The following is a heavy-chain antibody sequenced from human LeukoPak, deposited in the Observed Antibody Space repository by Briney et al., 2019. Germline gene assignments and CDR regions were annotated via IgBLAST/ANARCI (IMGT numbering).Heavy chain of an antibody. CDR3: AGDGYDSDTDV. V-gene: IGHV3-48*03. CDR2: ISSSGSTI. CDR1: GFTFSSYE. Sequence: GGSLRLSCAASGFTFSSYEMNWVRQAPGKGLEWVSYISSSGSTIYYADSVKGRFTISRDNAKNSLYLQMNSLRAEDTAVYYCAGDGYDSDTDVWGQGTAVTVSS. D-gene: IGHD3-22*01. J-gene: IGHJ6*02.